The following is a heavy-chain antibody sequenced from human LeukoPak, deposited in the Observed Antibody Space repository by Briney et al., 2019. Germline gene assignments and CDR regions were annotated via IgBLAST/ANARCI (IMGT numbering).Heavy chain of an antibody. D-gene: IGHD3-10*01. CDR3: AHYFGSGSYDY. J-gene: IGHJ4*02. V-gene: IGHV3-66*01. Sequence: GGSLRLSCAASGFTVSSNYMSWVRQAPGKGLEWVSDIYSGGSTYYADSVKGRFTISRDNSNNTLYLQMNGLRAEDTAVYYCAHYFGSGSYDYWGQGTLVTVSS. CDR2: IYSGGST. CDR1: GFTVSSNY.